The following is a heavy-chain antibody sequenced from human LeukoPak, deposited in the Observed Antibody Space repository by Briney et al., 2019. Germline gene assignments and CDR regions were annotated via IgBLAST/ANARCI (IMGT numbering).Heavy chain of an antibody. V-gene: IGHV3-30*18. Sequence: PGGSLRLSCAASGFTFSSYGMHWVRQAPGKGLEWVAVISYDGSNKYYADSVKGRFTISRDNSKNTLYLQMNSLRAEDTAVYYCAKDLGVRAPYYFDYWGQGTLVTVSS. D-gene: IGHD4-17*01. J-gene: IGHJ4*02. CDR1: GFTFSSYG. CDR3: AKDLGVRAPYYFDY. CDR2: ISYDGSNK.